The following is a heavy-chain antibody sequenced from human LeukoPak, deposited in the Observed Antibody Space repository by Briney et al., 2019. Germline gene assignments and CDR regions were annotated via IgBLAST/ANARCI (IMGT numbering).Heavy chain of an antibody. CDR3: AKSSGNFDY. CDR1: GYTFSSQG. D-gene: IGHD3-22*01. Sequence: GGSQRLSCALSGYTFSSQGMLGLRQAPGKGLEWMAVISYNGSNKYYADSGMSRFTISRDNSKNMLYLQMNSLRAEDKSVYYCAKSSGNFDYWGQGTLVTVSS. J-gene: IGHJ4*02. CDR2: ISYNGSNK. V-gene: IGHV3-30*18.